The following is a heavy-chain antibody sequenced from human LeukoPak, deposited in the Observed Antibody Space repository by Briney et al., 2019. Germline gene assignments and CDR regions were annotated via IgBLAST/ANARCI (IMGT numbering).Heavy chain of an antibody. D-gene: IGHD3-10*01. J-gene: IGHJ4*02. V-gene: IGHV4-59*12. CDR3: ARSFGATYYYGSGRRFDY. CDR2: IYYSGST. CDR1: GGSISSYY. Sequence: SETLSLTCTVSGGSISSYYWSWIRQPPGKGLEWIGYIYYSGSTNYNPSLKSRVTISVDTSKNQFSLKLSSVTAADTAVYYCARSFGATYYYGSGRRFDYWGQGTLVTVSS.